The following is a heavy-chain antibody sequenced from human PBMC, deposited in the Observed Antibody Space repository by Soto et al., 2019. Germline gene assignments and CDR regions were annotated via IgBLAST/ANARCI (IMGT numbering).Heavy chain of an antibody. D-gene: IGHD2-15*01. V-gene: IGHV4-59*01. CDR3: ARYRREAVAAYTLDN. CDR2: VYDSGST. CDR1: GGSISSNY. J-gene: IGHJ4*02. Sequence: PSETLSLTCTVSGGSISSNYWTWIRKPPGKGLEWIGYVYDSGSTDYNPSLKSRVTISEDTSKSQFSLKVNSMTAADTAVYYCARYRREAVAAYTLDNWGQGILVTVSS.